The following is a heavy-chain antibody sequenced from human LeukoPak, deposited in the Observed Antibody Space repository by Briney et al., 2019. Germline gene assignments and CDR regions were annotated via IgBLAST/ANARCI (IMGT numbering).Heavy chain of an antibody. CDR2: INPNSGGT. CDR1: GYTFTGYY. J-gene: IGHJ3*02. V-gene: IGHV1-2*04. CDR3: ARVMVRGVSIQAFDI. D-gene: IGHD3-10*01. Sequence: ASVKVSCKASGYTFTGYYMQWVRQAPGQGLEWMGWINPNSGGTNYAQKFQGWVTMTRDTSISTAYMELSRLRSDDTAVYYCARVMVRGVSIQAFDIWGQGTMVTVSS.